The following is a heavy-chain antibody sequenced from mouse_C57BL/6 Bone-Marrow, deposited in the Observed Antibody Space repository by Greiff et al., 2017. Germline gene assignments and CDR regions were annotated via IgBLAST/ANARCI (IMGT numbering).Heavy chain of an antibody. D-gene: IGHD3-2*02. V-gene: IGHV1-64*01. CDR3: VSKLRLPFDY. Sequence: QVQLQQPGAELVKPGASVKLSCKASGYTFTSYWMHWVKQRPGQGLEWIGMIHPNSGSTNYNQKFKSKATLTVDKSSSTAYMQLSSLTSEDSAVYYWVSKLRLPFDYWGQGTTLTVSS. J-gene: IGHJ2*01. CDR1: GYTFTSYW. CDR2: IHPNSGST.